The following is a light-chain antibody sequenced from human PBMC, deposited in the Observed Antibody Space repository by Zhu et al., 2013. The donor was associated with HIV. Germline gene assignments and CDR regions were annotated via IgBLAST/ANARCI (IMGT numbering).Light chain of an antibody. CDR3: QTELRDPWT. V-gene: IGKV1-39*01. CDR1: QSVSYH. Sequence: DIQMTQSPSSLSASVGDRVTITCRASQSVSYHLNWYQQKPGKAPTLLIYDASSLQSDVPSTFSGSGSGTEFTLTISTLQPEDFATYYCQTELRDPWTFGQRDEGGHQT. J-gene: IGKJ1*01. CDR2: DAS.